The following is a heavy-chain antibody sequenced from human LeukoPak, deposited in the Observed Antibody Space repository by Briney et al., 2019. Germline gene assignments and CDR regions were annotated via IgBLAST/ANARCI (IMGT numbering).Heavy chain of an antibody. D-gene: IGHD4-17*01. CDR3: AKGRKRTTVTTFDY. J-gene: IGHJ4*02. CDR2: ISGSGGST. V-gene: IGHV3-23*01. Sequence: GGSLRVSCAASGFTFSSDAMSWVRQAPGKGLEWVSAISGSGGSTYYADSVKGRFTISRDNSKNTLYLQMNSLRAEDTAVYYCAKGRKRTTVTTFDYWGQGTLVTVSS. CDR1: GFTFSSDA.